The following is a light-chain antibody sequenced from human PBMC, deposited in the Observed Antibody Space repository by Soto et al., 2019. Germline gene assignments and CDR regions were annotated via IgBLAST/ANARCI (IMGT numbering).Light chain of an antibody. J-gene: IGKJ1*01. Sequence: DIQMTQSPSTLSASVGARVTITCRASQNINNWLAWYQQKPGQAPKILIHKTSSLQSGVPSRFIGSGSGTEFTLTINNLQPDDFATYFCQQYHNFVSFGQGTKVDIK. CDR2: KTS. V-gene: IGKV1-5*03. CDR1: QNINNW. CDR3: QQYHNFVS.